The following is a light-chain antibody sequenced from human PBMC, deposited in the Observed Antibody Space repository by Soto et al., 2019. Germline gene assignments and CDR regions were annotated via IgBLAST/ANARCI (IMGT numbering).Light chain of an antibody. Sequence: QSVLTQPPSASGSPGQSVTISGAGTSSDVGAFHYVSWYQQLPGKAPKLMIYEVTKRPSGVPDRFSGSKSGNTASLTVSGLQAEDEADYYCSSYAGSNNVIFGGGTKLTVL. CDR2: EVT. CDR1: SSDVGAFHY. J-gene: IGLJ2*01. V-gene: IGLV2-8*01. CDR3: SSYAGSNNVI.